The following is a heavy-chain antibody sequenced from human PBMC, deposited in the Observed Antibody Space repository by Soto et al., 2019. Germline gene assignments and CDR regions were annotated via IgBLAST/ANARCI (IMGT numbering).Heavy chain of an antibody. Sequence: EVHLVESGGGLVKPGGSLRLSCAASGFTFSRYGMNWVRQAPGKGLELVSSISGLSSFIYYAESVKGRFTVSRDNSKISLFVQMNSLTAEDTAVYYCARDPQQRLADSCYYGMDVWGQGTTVIVSS. V-gene: IGHV3-21*06. D-gene: IGHD6-25*01. CDR2: ISGLSSFI. J-gene: IGHJ6*02. CDR3: ARDPQQRLADSCYYGMDV. CDR1: GFTFSRYG.